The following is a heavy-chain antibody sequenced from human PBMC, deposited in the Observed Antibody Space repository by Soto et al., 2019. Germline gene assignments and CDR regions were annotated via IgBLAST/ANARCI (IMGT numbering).Heavy chain of an antibody. CDR3: ARGGTVTSPYYFDY. D-gene: IGHD4-4*01. Sequence: ASVKVSCKASGYTFTSYYMHWVRQAPGQGLEGMGIINPSGLSTNYAQKIQDRVTITRDTSTSTVYMELSCLRSGDTAVYYCARGGTVTSPYYFDYWGPGTLVTVSS. CDR2: INPSGLST. J-gene: IGHJ4*02. CDR1: GYTFTSYY. V-gene: IGHV1-46*01.